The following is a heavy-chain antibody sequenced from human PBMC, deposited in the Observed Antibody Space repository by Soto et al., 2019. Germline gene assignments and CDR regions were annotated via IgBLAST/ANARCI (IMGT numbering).Heavy chain of an antibody. D-gene: IGHD3-10*01. V-gene: IGHV3-23*01. CDR2: TSGSGGST. CDR1: GFTFSSYA. CDR3: AKSKNGAEGSPAYYFYRGFDD. J-gene: IGHJ6*04. Sequence: PGGSLRLSCAASGFTFSSYAMGWVRQAPGKGLEWVSTTSGSGGSTYYADSVKGRCTISRYNAKNTLYLQMNSLTAADSVVYYCAKSKNGAEGSPAYYFYRGFDDWGEVTAVTDSS.